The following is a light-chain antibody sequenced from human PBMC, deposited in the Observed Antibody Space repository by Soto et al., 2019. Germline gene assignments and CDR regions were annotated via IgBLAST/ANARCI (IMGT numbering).Light chain of an antibody. CDR2: DAS. Sequence: EIVLTQSPATLSLSPGEGATLSCRASQSVSSYLAWYQQKPGQAPRLLIYDASNRATGIPARFSGSGSGTDFTLTVSSLEPEDFAGYYWQQRSNWPLTFGGGTKVEIK. CDR1: QSVSSY. J-gene: IGKJ4*01. CDR3: QQRSNWPLT. V-gene: IGKV3-11*01.